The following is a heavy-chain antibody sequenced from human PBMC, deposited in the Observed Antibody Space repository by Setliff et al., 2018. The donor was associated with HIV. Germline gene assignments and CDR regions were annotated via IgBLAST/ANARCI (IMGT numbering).Heavy chain of an antibody. Sequence: GGSLRLSCEASGFPLYTYDMNWVRQAPGKALEWISFISHGGATKYYADSVKGRFTISRDNAKNTVYLQVGSLRPDDTAMYYCARSRPYNSALDYWGQGTLVTVSS. V-gene: IGHV3-48*01. CDR2: ISHGGATK. D-gene: IGHD6-25*01. CDR3: ARSRPYNSALDY. CDR1: GFPLYTYD. J-gene: IGHJ4*02.